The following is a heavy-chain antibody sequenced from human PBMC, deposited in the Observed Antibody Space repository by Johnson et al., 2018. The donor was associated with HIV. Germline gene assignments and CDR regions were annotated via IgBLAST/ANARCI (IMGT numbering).Heavy chain of an antibody. CDR2: INWNGGTT. CDR1: GFTFSTYA. D-gene: IGHD2-8*01. J-gene: IGHJ3*02. Sequence: VQLVESGGGVVQPGRSLRLSCAASGFTFSTYALHWVRQVPGKGLEWVSGINWNGGTTGYADSVKGRFTISRDNAKNSLYLQMNSLRAEDTAGYYCARNSGNGLVLRGDAFDIWGQGTMVTVSS. CDR3: ARNSGNGLVLRGDAFDI. V-gene: IGHV3-20*04.